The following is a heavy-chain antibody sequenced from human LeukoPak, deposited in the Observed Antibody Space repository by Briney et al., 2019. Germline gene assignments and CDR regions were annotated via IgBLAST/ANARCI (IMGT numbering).Heavy chain of an antibody. CDR2: INPNSGGT. V-gene: IGHV1-2*06. D-gene: IGHD5-24*01. CDR3: ASDGKEDGYNSGY. Sequence: ASVKVSCKASGYTFTGYYMHWVRQAPGQGLEWMGRINPNSGGTNYAQKFQGRVTMTRDTSISTAYMELSRLRSDDTAVYYCASDGKEDGYNSGYWGQGTLVTVSS. CDR1: GYTFTGYY. J-gene: IGHJ4*02.